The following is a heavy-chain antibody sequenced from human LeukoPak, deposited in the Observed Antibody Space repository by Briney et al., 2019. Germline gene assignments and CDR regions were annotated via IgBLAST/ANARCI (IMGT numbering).Heavy chain of an antibody. CDR2: ISDSGSA. J-gene: IGHJ4*02. CDR3: ASASLSYRDTAMVAN. V-gene: IGHV4-59*02. CDR1: GGSVTTYY. D-gene: IGHD5-18*01. Sequence: SETLSLTCTVSGGSVTTYYWSWIRQPPGKGLEWIGYISDSGSANYNPSLKSRVTMSVDTSKNQFSLKLRSVTAADTAVYYCASASLSYRDTAMVANWGQGTLATVSS.